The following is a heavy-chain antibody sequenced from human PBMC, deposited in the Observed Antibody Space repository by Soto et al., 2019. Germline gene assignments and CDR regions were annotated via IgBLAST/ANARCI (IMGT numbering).Heavy chain of an antibody. V-gene: IGHV4-34*01. CDR3: AREYTYGSNFFDC. Sequence: SETLSLTCAVYGGSFSGYYWSWTRQPPGKGLEWIGEINHSGSTNYNPSLKSRVTISVDTSKNQFSLNLSSVTAADTAVYYCAREYTYGSNFFDCWGQGALVTVSS. CDR1: GGSFSGYY. CDR2: INHSGST. J-gene: IGHJ4*02. D-gene: IGHD5-18*01.